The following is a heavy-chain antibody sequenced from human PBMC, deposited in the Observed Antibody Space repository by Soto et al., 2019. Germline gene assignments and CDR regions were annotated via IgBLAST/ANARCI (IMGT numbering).Heavy chain of an antibody. CDR1: GFTFSNYA. CDR3: AKRKTMVRGTIDY. Sequence: PEGSLRLSCAASGFTFSNYAMSWVRQAPGKGLEWVSAIGGSGGSTYYADSVKGRFTISRDNSKNTLYLQMNSLRAEDTAVYYCAKRKTMVRGTIDYWGQGTLVTVSS. J-gene: IGHJ4*02. CDR2: IGGSGGST. V-gene: IGHV3-23*01. D-gene: IGHD3-10*01.